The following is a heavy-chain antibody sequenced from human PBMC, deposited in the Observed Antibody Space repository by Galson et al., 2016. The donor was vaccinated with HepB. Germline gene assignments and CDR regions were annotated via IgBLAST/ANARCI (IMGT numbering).Heavy chain of an antibody. CDR2: IRSKADSYAT. J-gene: IGHJ6*02. V-gene: IGHV3-73*01. Sequence: GLEWVGRIRSKADSYATAYAASVKGRFTISRDDSKNTAYLQMNSLKTEDTAVYYCTRRGDDSSGYYVYYYYGMDVWGQGTTVTVSS. D-gene: IGHD3-22*01. CDR3: TRRGDDSSGYYVYYYYGMDV.